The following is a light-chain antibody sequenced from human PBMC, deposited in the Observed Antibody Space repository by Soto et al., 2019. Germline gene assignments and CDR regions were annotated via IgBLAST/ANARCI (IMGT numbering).Light chain of an antibody. Sequence: EIVMTQSPATLSVSPGERATLSCRASQSISSNLAWYQQKPGQAPRLLIYGASTRATGIPARFSGSGSGTEXTLTISSLQSEDFAVYYCQQYSIWPYTFGQGTKLEIK. CDR1: QSISSN. CDR3: QQYSIWPYT. CDR2: GAS. V-gene: IGKV3-15*01. J-gene: IGKJ2*01.